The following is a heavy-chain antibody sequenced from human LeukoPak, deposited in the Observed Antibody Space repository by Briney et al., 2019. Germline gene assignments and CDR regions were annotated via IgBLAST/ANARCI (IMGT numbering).Heavy chain of an antibody. V-gene: IGHV3-23*01. D-gene: IGHD2/OR15-2a*01. CDR2: ISGSGGST. CDR1: GFTVSSNY. Sequence: PGGSLRPSCAASGFTVSSNYMSWVRQAPGKGLEWVSGISGSGGSTNSADSVKGRFTISRDNSKNTLYLQMNSLRAEDTAVYYCTCEEYTDAFDIWGQRTMVTVSS. CDR3: TCEEYTDAFDI. J-gene: IGHJ3*02.